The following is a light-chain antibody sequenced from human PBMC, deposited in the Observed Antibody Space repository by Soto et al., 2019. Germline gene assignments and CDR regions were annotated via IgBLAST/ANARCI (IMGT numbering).Light chain of an antibody. CDR2: GAS. V-gene: IGKV3-15*01. CDR3: QQYNKWPWT. CDR1: QSVSSN. Sequence: EIVMTQSPVTLSMSPGERATLSCRAGQSVSSNLAWYQQKPGQAPRLLIYGASTRATGIPARFTGSGSGTEFTLTISSLQSEDLAVYYCQQYNKWPWTLGQGTKVDIK. J-gene: IGKJ1*01.